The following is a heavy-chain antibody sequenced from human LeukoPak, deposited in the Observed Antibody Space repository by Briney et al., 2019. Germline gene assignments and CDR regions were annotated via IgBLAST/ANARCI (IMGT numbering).Heavy chain of an antibody. D-gene: IGHD5-18*01. CDR3: ARDGTPSVYSYGYHWFDP. V-gene: IGHV1-3*01. CDR2: INVDNDNT. J-gene: IGHJ5*02. CDR1: GGTFTNYA. Sequence: EASVKVSCKASGGTFTNYAMHWVRQAPGQRLEWMGWINVDNDNTKYSQKFQGRVTFTRDTSATTVYMELSSLRSEYTAVYYCARDGTPSVYSYGYHWFDPWGQGTLVTVSS.